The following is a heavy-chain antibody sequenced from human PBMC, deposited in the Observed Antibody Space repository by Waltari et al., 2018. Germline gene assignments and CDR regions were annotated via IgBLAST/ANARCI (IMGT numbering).Heavy chain of an antibody. CDR3: ATSPGNIGSYAADH. D-gene: IGHD1-26*01. Sequence: EVQLVESGGGLVQPGGSLRLSCEVSGFTFSSRWMHWVRQPPGKGPVGVSRINPDGSSTIYADSVKDRFNISRDNAKNTLYLQMNSLRAEDTAVYYCATSPGNIGSYAADHWGQGTLVTVS. V-gene: IGHV3-74*01. J-gene: IGHJ1*01. CDR2: INPDGSST. CDR1: GFTFSSRW.